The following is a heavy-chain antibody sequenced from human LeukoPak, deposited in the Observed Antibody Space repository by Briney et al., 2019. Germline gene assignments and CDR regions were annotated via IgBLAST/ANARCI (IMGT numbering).Heavy chain of an antibody. CDR2: IYYSGST. CDR3: ARWGIAVAAFDY. Sequence: SETLSLTCTVSGGSISSSRYYWGWIRQPPGKGLEWIGSIYYSGSTYYNPSLKSRVTISVDTSKNQFSLKLSSVTAADTAVYYCARWGIAVAAFDYWGQGTLVTVSS. CDR1: GGSISSSRYY. D-gene: IGHD6-19*01. J-gene: IGHJ4*02. V-gene: IGHV4-39*01.